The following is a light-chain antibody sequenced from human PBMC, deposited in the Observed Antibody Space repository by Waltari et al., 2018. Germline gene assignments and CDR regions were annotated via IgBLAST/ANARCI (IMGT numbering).Light chain of an antibody. V-gene: IGKV3-15*01. Sequence: EIVMTQSPVTLSVSPGERATLSCRASQSISSNLAWYQQKPGQSPRLLIHGASTTATGTPARFSGSGSGTDFTLTISSLQSEDFAVYFCQQYNTWPTFGGGTKVEIK. CDR3: QQYNTWPT. CDR1: QSISSN. CDR2: GAS. J-gene: IGKJ4*01.